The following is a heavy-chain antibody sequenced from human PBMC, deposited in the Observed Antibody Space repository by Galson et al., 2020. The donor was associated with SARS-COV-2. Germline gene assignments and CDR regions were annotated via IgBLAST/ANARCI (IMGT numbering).Heavy chain of an antibody. J-gene: IGHJ4*02. Sequence: SETLSLTCIVSGGSMSNYYWGWIRQPPGQGLEWIGYIRQPPGKGLEWIGYMHNRGSTTTYNPPLKSRVTISIDMSKNQFSLRLNSVTAADTAVYFCARQSMDSSGSLTNFDLWGQGILVTVSS. V-gene: IGHV4-59*08. CDR1: GGSMSNYY. D-gene: IGHD3-22*01. CDR2: MHNRGST. CDR3: ARQSMDSSGSLTNFDL.